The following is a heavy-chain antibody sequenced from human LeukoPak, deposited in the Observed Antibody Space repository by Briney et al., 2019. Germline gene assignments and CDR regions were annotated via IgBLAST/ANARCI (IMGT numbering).Heavy chain of an antibody. CDR1: GGSISSYY. Sequence: PSETLSLTCTVSGGSISSYYWNWIRQPPGKGLEWIGYIYYSGSTNYNPSLKSRVTISVDTSKNQFSLKLSSVTAADTAVYYCARGRAAGKGYWGQGTLVTVSS. CDR2: IYYSGST. J-gene: IGHJ4*02. V-gene: IGHV4-59*01. CDR3: ARGRAAGKGY. D-gene: IGHD6-13*01.